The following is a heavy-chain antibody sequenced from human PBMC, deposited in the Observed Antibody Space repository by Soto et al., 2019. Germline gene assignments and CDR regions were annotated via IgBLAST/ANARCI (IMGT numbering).Heavy chain of an antibody. CDR2: IVVGSGNT. CDR1: GFTFTSSA. D-gene: IGHD3-10*01. J-gene: IGHJ6*02. V-gene: IGHV1-58*01. CDR3: AADQSVTMVRGVIINLYGMDV. Sequence: SVKVSCKASGFTFTSSAVQWVRQARGQRLEWIGWIVVGSGNTNYAQKFQERVTITRDMSTSTAYMELSSLRSEDTAVYYCAADQSVTMVRGVIINLYGMDVWGQGTTVTVSS.